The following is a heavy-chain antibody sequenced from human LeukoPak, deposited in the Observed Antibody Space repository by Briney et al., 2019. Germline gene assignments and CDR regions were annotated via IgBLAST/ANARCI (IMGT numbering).Heavy chain of an antibody. CDR1: GDSVSSNSAA. J-gene: IGHJ4*02. D-gene: IGHD6-19*01. CDR2: TYYRSKWHN. CDR3: AREKGARIAVAGTVDY. V-gene: IGHV6-1*01. Sequence: SQTLSLTCAISGDSVSSNSAAWNWIRQSPSRGLEWLGRTYYRSKWHNDYAVSVKSRITINPDTSKNQFSLQLNSVTPEDTAVYYCAREKGARIAVAGTVDYWGQGTLVTVSS.